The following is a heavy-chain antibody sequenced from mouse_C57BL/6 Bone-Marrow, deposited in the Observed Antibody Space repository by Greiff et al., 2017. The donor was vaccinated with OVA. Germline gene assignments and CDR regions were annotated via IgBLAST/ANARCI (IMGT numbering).Heavy chain of an antibody. V-gene: IGHV1-55*01. CDR3: ARQNYGQRSNYLDY. CDR1: GYTFTSYW. Sequence: QVQLQQPGAELVKPGASVKMSCKASGYTFTSYWITWVKQRPGQGLEWIGDIYPGSGSTHYNEKFKSKATLTVDTSSSTAYMQLSSLTSEDSAVYYGARQNYGQRSNYLDYWGQGTTLTVSS. D-gene: IGHD1-1*01. CDR2: IYPGSGST. J-gene: IGHJ2*01.